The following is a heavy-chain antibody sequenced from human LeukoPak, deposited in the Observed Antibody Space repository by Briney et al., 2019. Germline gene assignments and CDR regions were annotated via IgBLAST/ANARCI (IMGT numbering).Heavy chain of an antibody. D-gene: IGHD3-10*01. CDR3: ARDLITMVRGVITEYNWFDP. J-gene: IGHJ5*02. CDR2: ISAYKGNT. V-gene: IGHV1-18*04. Sequence: ASVKVSCKASGYTFTSYGISWVRQAPGEGLEWMGWISAYKGNTNYAQKLQGRVTMTTDTSTSTAYKELRSLRSDDTAVYYCARDLITMVRGVITEYNWFDPWGQGTLVTVSS. CDR1: GYTFTSYG.